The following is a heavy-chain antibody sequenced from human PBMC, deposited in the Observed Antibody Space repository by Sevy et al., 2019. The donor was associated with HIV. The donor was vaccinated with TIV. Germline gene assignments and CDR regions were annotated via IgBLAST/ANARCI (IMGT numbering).Heavy chain of an antibody. CDR3: ITDPGYRGYDEEVINYYYYGMDV. V-gene: IGHV3-15*01. Sequence: GGSLRLSCAASGFTFSSAWMSWVRLAPGKGLEWVGRIKSKTDGGTIDYAAPVKGRFTISREDSKKTLYLQMNSLKTEDTVVYYCITDPGYRGYDEEVINYYYYGMDVWGQGTTVTVSS. CDR1: GFTFSSAW. D-gene: IGHD5-12*01. J-gene: IGHJ6*02. CDR2: IKSKTDGGTI.